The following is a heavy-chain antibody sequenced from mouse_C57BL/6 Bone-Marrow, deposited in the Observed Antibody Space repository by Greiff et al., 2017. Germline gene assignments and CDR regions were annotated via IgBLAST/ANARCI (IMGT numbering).Heavy chain of an antibody. D-gene: IGHD1-1*01. CDR2: ISGGGGNT. CDR3: ARGYYYGSSLYFDD. J-gene: IGHJ2*01. Sequence: EVQLVESGGGLVKPGGSLKLSCAASGFTFSSYTMPWVRQTPEKRLEWVATISGGGGNTYYPANVKGRFTISRDNAKNTLYLQMSSLRSEDTALYYCARGYYYGSSLYFDDWGQGTTLTVSS. V-gene: IGHV5-9*01. CDR1: GFTFSSYT.